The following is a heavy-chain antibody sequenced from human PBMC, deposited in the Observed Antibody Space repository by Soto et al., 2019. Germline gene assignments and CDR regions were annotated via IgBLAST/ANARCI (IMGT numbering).Heavy chain of an antibody. Sequence: GGSLRLSCAAAGFTFRSYAMNWVRQAPGKXLEWVSRITGSGVTTYYANSVKGRFTISRDNSNNTLSLQMNSLRAEDTAVYYCAKDLLHTYSCDSSGFFDYCGQGTLVTVSS. J-gene: IGHJ4*02. CDR3: AKDLLHTYSCDSSGFFDY. D-gene: IGHD3-22*01. CDR2: ITGSGVTT. V-gene: IGHV3-23*01. CDR1: GFTFRSYA.